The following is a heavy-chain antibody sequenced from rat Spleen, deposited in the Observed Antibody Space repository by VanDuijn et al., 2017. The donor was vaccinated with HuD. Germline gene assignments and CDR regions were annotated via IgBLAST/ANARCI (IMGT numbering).Heavy chain of an antibody. V-gene: IGHV2-27*01. J-gene: IGHJ2*01. D-gene: IGHD1-11*01. CDR1: GFSLTSYH. CDR3: ARSSGSPFDY. Sequence: QVQLKESEPDLVQPSQTLSLTCTVSGFSLTSYHVHWVRQPPGKGLEWMGRIQSGGSTDYNSALKSRLSISRDTSKSQVFLKMNRLQTEDTAMYFCARSSGSPFDYWGQGVIVTVSS. CDR2: IQSGGST.